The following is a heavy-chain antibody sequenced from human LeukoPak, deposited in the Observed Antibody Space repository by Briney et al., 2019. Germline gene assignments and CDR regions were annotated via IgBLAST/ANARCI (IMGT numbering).Heavy chain of an antibody. CDR2: INPNSGGS. CDR1: GYTFTGYY. J-gene: IGHJ5*02. CDR3: ATNILVRDIINWFDP. Sequence: ASVKVSCKASGYTFTGYYMHWVRQAPRQGLEWMGWINPNSGGSNYAQKFQGRVTMTRDTSISTAYMELSRLRYDDTAVYYCATNILVRDIINWFDPWGQGTLVTVSS. D-gene: IGHD3-10*01. V-gene: IGHV1-2*02.